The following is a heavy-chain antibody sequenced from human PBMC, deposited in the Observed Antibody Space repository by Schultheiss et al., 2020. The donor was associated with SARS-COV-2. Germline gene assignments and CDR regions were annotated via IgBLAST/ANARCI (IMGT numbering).Heavy chain of an antibody. V-gene: IGHV4-59*01. CDR1: GGSFSGYY. CDR3: ARAMAVGATQAFDY. J-gene: IGHJ4*02. CDR2: IYYSGST. D-gene: IGHD1-26*01. Sequence: SETLSLTWAVYGGSFSGYYWSWIRQPPGKGLEWIGYIYYSGSTNYNPSLKSRVTISVDTSKNQFSLKLSSVTAADTAVYYCARAMAVGATQAFDYWGQGTLVTVSS.